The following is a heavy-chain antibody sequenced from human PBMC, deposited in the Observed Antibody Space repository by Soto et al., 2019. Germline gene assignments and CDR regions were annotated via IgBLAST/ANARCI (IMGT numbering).Heavy chain of an antibody. J-gene: IGHJ4*02. Sequence: PGGSLRLSCAGSGFTFGRHWMTWVRQAPGKGLEWVANIKEDGSEIYYVDSVKGRFTISRDNAKNSVYLQMNSLRAEDTALYYCACDTYGDPGQVMDYWGPGILVTVSS. CDR2: IKEDGSEI. V-gene: IGHV3-7*01. D-gene: IGHD4-17*01. CDR3: ACDTYGDPGQVMDY. CDR1: GFTFGRHW.